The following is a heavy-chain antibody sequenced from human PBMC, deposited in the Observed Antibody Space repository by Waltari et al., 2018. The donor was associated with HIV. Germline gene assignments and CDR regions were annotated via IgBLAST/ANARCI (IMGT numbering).Heavy chain of an antibody. V-gene: IGHV3-15*01. CDR1: GFVFRHTW. Sequence: EVQLVESGGGLVKPGGSLRLSCVASGFVFRHTWMRWVRQEPGKGVEWICLIKTKTDGWATDYTAPVKGRFPISRDDSKDTLFLQMNSLKSEDTAVYYCITDENVNCANECFDYWGRGTLVTVSS. D-gene: IGHD2-8*01. J-gene: IGHJ4*02. CDR2: IKTKTDGWAT. CDR3: ITDENVNCANECFDY.